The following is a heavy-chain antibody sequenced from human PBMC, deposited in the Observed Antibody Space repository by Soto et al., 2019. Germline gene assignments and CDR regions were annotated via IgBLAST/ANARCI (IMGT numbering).Heavy chain of an antibody. Sequence: QLQLQESGPGLVKPSETLSLSCGVSGDSISNSRFYWGWIRQPPGKGLEWIGSIYYSGSTYYNPSLKSRVTISIDTSKNQFSLKLSSVTAADTAVYYCARTPTGTTNDASDIWGHGTLVTVSS. D-gene: IGHD1-1*01. CDR3: ARTPTGTTNDASDI. CDR2: IYYSGST. CDR1: GDSISNSRFY. V-gene: IGHV4-39*01. J-gene: IGHJ3*02.